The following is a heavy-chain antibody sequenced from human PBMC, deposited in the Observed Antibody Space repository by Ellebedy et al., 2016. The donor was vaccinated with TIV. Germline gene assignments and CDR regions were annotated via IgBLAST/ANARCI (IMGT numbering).Heavy chain of an antibody. V-gene: IGHV4-34*01. D-gene: IGHD6-19*01. CDR2: INHSGST. J-gene: IGHJ6*03. CDR1: GGSFSGYY. CDR3: AREKKPVAGIGDYYYYYMDV. Sequence: SETLSLTXAVYGGSFSGYYWSWIRQPPGKGLEWIGEINHSGSTNYNPSLKSRVTISVDTSKNQFSLKLSSVTAADTAVYYCAREKKPVAGIGDYYYYYMDVWGKGTTVTVSS.